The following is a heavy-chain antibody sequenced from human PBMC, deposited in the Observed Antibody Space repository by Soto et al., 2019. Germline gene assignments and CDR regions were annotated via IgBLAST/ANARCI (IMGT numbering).Heavy chain of an antibody. Sequence: GGSLTLSCAVSGFTFANHWMHWVRQAPGKGLEWVSRMNSDGSTTDYADSVKGRFTVSRDNAKNTLYLQMNSLRAEDTAVYYCATAEVDYWVPGTRVTASS. CDR1: GFTFANHW. J-gene: IGHJ4*02. CDR2: MNSDGSTT. V-gene: IGHV3-74*01. CDR3: ATAEVDY.